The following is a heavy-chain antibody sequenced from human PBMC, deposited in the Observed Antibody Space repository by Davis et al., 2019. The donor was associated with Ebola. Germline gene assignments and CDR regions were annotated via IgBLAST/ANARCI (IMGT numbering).Heavy chain of an antibody. CDR1: GFTFSSYS. Sequence: GESLKISCAASGFTFSSYSMNWVRQAPGKGLEWVSSISSSSSFIDYADSMKGRFTISRDNAKNSLYLQMNSLRAEDTAVYYCARDRGLRSGGYTYGFFGDYWGQGTLVTVSS. CDR3: ARDRGLRSGGYTYGFFGDY. V-gene: IGHV3-21*01. J-gene: IGHJ4*02. CDR2: ISSSSSFI. D-gene: IGHD5-18*01.